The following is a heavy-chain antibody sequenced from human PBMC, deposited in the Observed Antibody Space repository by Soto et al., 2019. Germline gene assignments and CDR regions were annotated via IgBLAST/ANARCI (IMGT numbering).Heavy chain of an antibody. J-gene: IGHJ3*02. D-gene: IGHD3-22*01. CDR1: VGSISSGDYY. CDR2: IYYSGST. CDR3: ARDYYASSGYYYVRRNAFDI. V-gene: IGHV4-30-4*01. Sequence: KSSETLSLTCTFSVGSISSGDYYCSWIRQPPWKGLEWIGYIYYSGSTYYNPSLKSRVTISVDTSKNQFSLKLSSVTAADTAVYYCARDYYASSGYYYVRRNAFDIWGEGTMVSVSS.